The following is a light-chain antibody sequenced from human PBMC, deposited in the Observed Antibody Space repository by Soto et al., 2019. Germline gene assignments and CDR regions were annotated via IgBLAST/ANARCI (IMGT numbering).Light chain of an antibody. V-gene: IGLV2-14*01. CDR1: SSDVGGYNY. J-gene: IGLJ2*01. CDR2: DVS. CDR3: SSYTSRSTLVV. Sequence: QSALTQPASVSGSPGQSITISCTGTSSDVGGYNYVSWYQQHPGKAPKLMIYDVSNRPSGVSNRFSGSKSVNTSSLTISGLQAEDEADYSCSSYTSRSTLVVFGGGTKLTVL.